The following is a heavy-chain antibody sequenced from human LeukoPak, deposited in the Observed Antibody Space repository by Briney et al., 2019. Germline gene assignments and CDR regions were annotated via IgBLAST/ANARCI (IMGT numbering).Heavy chain of an antibody. J-gene: IGHJ1*01. D-gene: IGHD5-24*01. CDR2: IWYDGSNK. CDR1: GFTFSSYG. Sequence: PGGSLRLSCAASGFTFSSYGMHWVRQAPGKGLEWVAVIWYDGSNKYYGDSVKGRFTISRDNSKKTLYLQMNSLRVEDTAVYYCARGDGYKDAEYLQHWGQGTLVTVS. CDR3: ARGDGYKDAEYLQH. V-gene: IGHV3-33*01.